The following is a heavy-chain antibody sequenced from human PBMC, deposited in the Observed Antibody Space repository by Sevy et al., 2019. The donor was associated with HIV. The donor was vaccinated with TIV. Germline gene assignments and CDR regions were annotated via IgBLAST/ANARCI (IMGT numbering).Heavy chain of an antibody. CDR1: GFTFSSYA. V-gene: IGHV3-30-3*01. CDR3: ARDHSSGWDY. Sequence: GGSLRLSCAASGFTFSSYAMHWVRQAPGKGLEWVAVISYDGSNKYYADSVKGRFTISRDNSKNTLYLQMNGLRAEDTAVYYCARDHSSGWDYWGQGTLVTVSS. CDR2: ISYDGSNK. D-gene: IGHD3-22*01. J-gene: IGHJ4*02.